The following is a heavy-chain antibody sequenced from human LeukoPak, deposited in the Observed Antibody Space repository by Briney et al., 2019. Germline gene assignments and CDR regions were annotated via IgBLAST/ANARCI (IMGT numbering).Heavy chain of an antibody. Sequence: SETLSLTCAVSGYSISSGYHWGWIRQPPGKGLEWIGSIYHSGSTYYNPSLKSRVTISVDTSKNQFSLKLSSVTAADTAVYYCASGELRWYFDLWGRGTLVTVSS. CDR1: GYSISSGYH. CDR3: ASGELRWYFDL. CDR2: IYHSGST. D-gene: IGHD1-26*01. J-gene: IGHJ2*01. V-gene: IGHV4-38-2*01.